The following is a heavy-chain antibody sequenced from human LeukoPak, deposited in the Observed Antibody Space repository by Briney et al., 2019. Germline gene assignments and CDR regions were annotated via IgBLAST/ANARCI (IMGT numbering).Heavy chain of an antibody. Sequence: GGSLRLSCAASGFIFSGYGMNWVRQAPGKGLQGVSYISSSGSTIYYADSVKGRFTISRDNAEGSLSLHKNSLRAEDTAVYYCARDGWYSSSWYDLDYWGQGTLVTVSS. D-gene: IGHD6-13*01. J-gene: IGHJ4*02. CDR2: ISSSGSTI. CDR1: GFIFSGYG. CDR3: ARDGWYSSSWYDLDY. V-gene: IGHV3-48*03.